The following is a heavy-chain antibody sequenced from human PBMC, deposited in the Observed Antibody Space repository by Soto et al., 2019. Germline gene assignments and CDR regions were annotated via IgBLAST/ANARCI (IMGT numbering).Heavy chain of an antibody. CDR1: GFSFSSHP. J-gene: IGHJ6*02. V-gene: IGHV3-30-3*01. Sequence: QFQLVESGGGVVQPGRSLRLSCAASASGFSFSSHPMYWVRQAPGKGLEWVALISHEGSNEYYADSVKGRFTISRDTSKNTESLEMNSLRPDDTAVYSCARDAWKWLPTGYCYAVDVWGQGTAVTVSS. D-gene: IGHD6-19*01. CDR3: ARDAWKWLPTGYCYAVDV. CDR2: ISHEGSNE.